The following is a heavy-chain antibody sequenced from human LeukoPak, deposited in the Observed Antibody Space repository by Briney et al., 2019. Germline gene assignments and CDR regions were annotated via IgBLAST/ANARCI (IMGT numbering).Heavy chain of an antibody. CDR2: INHSGST. D-gene: IGHD6-13*01. CDR3: ARVGSSWYNHYYYMDV. J-gene: IGHJ6*03. Sequence: SETLSLTCAVYGGSFSGYYWSWIRQPPGKGLEWIGEINHSGSTNYNPSLKSRVTISVDTSKNQFSLKLGSVTAADTAVYYCARVGSSWYNHYYYMDVWGKGTTVTVSS. V-gene: IGHV4-34*01. CDR1: GGSFSGYY.